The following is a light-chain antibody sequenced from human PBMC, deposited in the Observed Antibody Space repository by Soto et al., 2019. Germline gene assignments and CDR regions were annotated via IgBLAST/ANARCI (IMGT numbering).Light chain of an antibody. CDR1: QNIRNW. CDR2: DAS. V-gene: IGKV1-5*01. J-gene: IGKJ5*01. CDR3: QQYYTHST. Sequence: GDSVTLTCRASQNIRNWLAWSQQKPGKAPNPLIYDASSLKSGVPARFSVSGSGTEFTLPFSSLQPDDFATYDCQQYYTHSTFGQGTRLDIK.